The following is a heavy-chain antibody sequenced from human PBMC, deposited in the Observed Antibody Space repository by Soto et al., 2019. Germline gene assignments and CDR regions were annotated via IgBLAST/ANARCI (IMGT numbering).Heavy chain of an antibody. CDR2: INHSGST. D-gene: IGHD1-26*01. CDR3: ARLAGPGRYYGSQHFQY. V-gene: IGHV4-34*01. J-gene: IGHJ1*01. Sequence: SETLSLTCAVYGGSFSGYYWSWIRQPPGKGLEWIGEINHSGSTNYNPSLKSRVTISVDTSKNQFSLKLSSVTAADTAVYYCARLAGPGRYYGSQHFQYWGQGTLVTVSS. CDR1: GGSFSGYY.